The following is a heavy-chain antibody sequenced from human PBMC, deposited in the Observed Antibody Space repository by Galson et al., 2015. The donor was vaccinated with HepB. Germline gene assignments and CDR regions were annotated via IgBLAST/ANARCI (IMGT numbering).Heavy chain of an antibody. CDR2: IWNDGSKT. Sequence: SLRLSCAASGFTFSSYGMDWVRQAPGRGLEWVAIIWNDGSKTYYADSVKGRFTISRDNSKNTLYLQMDSLRAEDTAIYYCAKTFSVGRVTLRRYFEYWGQGALVTVSS. CDR3: AKTFSVGRVTLRRYFEY. J-gene: IGHJ4*02. CDR1: GFTFSSYG. D-gene: IGHD3-16*01. V-gene: IGHV3-33*06.